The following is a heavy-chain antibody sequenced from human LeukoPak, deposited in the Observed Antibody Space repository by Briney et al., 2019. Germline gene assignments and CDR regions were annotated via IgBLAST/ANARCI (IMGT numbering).Heavy chain of an antibody. CDR1: GGSFSGFY. Sequence: SETLSLTCAVYGGSFSGFYWSWIRQPPGKGLEWIGEINHSGSTNYNPSLKSRVTISVDTSKNQFSLKLSSVTAADTAVYYCARVRSYYDSSGRTDYWGQGTLVTVSS. J-gene: IGHJ4*02. CDR2: INHSGST. D-gene: IGHD3-22*01. V-gene: IGHV4-34*01. CDR3: ARVRSYYDSSGRTDY.